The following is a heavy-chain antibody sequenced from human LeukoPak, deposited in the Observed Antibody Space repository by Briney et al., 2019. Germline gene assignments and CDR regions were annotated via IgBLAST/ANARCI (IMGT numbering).Heavy chain of an antibody. CDR3: AKGGPTVAGGVFDY. V-gene: IGHV3-23*01. Sequence: GGSLRLSCAASGFTFSNYAMTWVRQTPGKGLEWVSIISASGGSTYYVDSVKGRSTISRGNSKNILYLQMNSLRAEDTAVYYCAKGGPTVAGGVFDYWGQGTLVTVSS. CDR1: GFTFSNYA. D-gene: IGHD6-19*01. J-gene: IGHJ4*02. CDR2: ISASGGST.